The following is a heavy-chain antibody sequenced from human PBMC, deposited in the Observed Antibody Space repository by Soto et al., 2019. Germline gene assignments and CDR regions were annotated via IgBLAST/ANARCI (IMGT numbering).Heavy chain of an antibody. CDR2: MNPNSGNT. V-gene: IGHV1-8*01. D-gene: IGHD3-10*01. Sequence: QVQLVQSGAEVKKPGASVKASCKASGYTFTSYDINWVRQAPGQGLEWMGWMNPNSGNTGYAQKFQGRVTMTRNTSISTAYMELSSLRSEHTAVYYCASRNYGSTYGMDLWGQRTNVTVSS. CDR1: GYTFTSYD. CDR3: ASRNYGSTYGMDL. J-gene: IGHJ6*02.